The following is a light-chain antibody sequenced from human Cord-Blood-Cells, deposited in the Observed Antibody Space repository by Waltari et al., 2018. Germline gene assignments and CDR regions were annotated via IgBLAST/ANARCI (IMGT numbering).Light chain of an antibody. V-gene: IGKV1-33*01. CDR3: QQYDNLPLT. J-gene: IGKJ4*01. CDR1: QDISNY. Sequence: DIQMTQSPSYLPASVGDRVTITCQASQDISNYLNWYQQKPGKAPKLLIYDASNLETGVPSRVSGSGSGTDFTFTISSLQPEDIATYYCQQYDNLPLTFGGGTKVEIK. CDR2: DAS.